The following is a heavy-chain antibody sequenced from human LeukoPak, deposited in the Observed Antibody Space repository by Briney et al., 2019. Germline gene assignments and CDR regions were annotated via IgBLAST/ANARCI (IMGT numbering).Heavy chain of an antibody. CDR3: ARRYTSSPTFDY. J-gene: IGHJ4*02. D-gene: IGHD6-13*01. CDR2: IIPIFGTA. V-gene: IGHV1-69*05. CDR1: GGTFSSYA. Sequence: SVKVSCKASGGTFSSYAISWVRQAPGQGLEWMGGIIPIFGTANYAQKFQGRVTITTDESTSTAYMELSSLRSEDTAVYYCARRYTSSPTFDYWGQGTLVTVSS.